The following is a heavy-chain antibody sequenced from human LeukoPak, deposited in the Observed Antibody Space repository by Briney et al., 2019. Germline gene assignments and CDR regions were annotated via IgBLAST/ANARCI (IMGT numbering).Heavy chain of an antibody. V-gene: IGHV4-39*07. J-gene: IGHJ5*02. CDR1: GGSISSSSYY. Sequence: KPSETLSLTCTVSGGSISSSSYYWGWIRQPPGKGLEWIGSIYYSGSTYYNPSLKSRVTISVDTSKNQFSLKLSSVTAADTAVYYCARDLDDYDILTGYQYNWFDPWGQGTLVTVSS. CDR3: ARDLDDYDILTGYQYNWFDP. D-gene: IGHD3-9*01. CDR2: IYYSGST.